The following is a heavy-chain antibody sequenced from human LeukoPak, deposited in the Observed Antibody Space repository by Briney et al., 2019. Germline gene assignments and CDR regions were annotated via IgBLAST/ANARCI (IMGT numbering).Heavy chain of an antibody. CDR1: GYTFTCYY. J-gene: IGHJ4*02. V-gene: IGHV1-2*02. Sequence: ASVKVSCKASGYTFTCYYMHWVRQAPGQGLEWMGWINPNSGGTNYAQKFQGRVTMTRDTSISTAYMELSRLRSDDTAVYYCARRKNSITMVRGVIPYFDYWGQGTLVTVSS. D-gene: IGHD3-10*01. CDR3: ARRKNSITMVRGVIPYFDY. CDR2: INPNSGGT.